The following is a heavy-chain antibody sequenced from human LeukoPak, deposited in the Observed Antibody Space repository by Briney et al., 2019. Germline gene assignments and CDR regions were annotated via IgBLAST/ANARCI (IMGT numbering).Heavy chain of an antibody. D-gene: IGHD5-24*01. Sequence: GRSLRLSCAASGFTFSSYAMSWVRQAPGKGLEWVSAISGSGGSTYYADSVKGRFTISRDNSKNTLYLQMNSLRAEDTAAYYCAKARDGYSNYFDYWGQGTLVTVSS. CDR2: ISGSGGST. CDR1: GFTFSSYA. J-gene: IGHJ4*02. CDR3: AKARDGYSNYFDY. V-gene: IGHV3-23*01.